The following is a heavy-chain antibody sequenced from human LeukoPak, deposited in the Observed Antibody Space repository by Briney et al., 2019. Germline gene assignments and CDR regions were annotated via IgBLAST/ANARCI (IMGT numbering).Heavy chain of an antibody. CDR1: GDSISSHY. Sequence: SETLSLTCTVSGDSISSHYWSWIRQPPGKGLEWIAYLLDSVNTKDNPSLSSRLTLSADTSKNQFSLRLSSVTAADTAIYYCATIKRGSIYGYFDFWDQGIKVTVSS. J-gene: IGHJ4*02. CDR2: LLDSVNT. D-gene: IGHD5-18*01. CDR3: ATIKRGSIYGYFDF. V-gene: IGHV4-59*11.